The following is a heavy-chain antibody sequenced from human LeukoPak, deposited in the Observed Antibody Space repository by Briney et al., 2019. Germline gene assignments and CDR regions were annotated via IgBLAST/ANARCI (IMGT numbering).Heavy chain of an antibody. D-gene: IGHD2-15*01. CDR3: ARDGSSYYAFDI. CDR2: INPSGGST. J-gene: IGHJ3*02. CDR1: GYTFTSYY. V-gene: IGHV1-46*01. Sequence: ASVKVSCKASGYTFTSYYMHWVRQAPGQGFEWMGIINPSGGSTSYAQKFQGRVTMTRDMSTSTVYMELSSLKSEDTAVYYCARDGSSYYAFDIWGQGTMVTVSS.